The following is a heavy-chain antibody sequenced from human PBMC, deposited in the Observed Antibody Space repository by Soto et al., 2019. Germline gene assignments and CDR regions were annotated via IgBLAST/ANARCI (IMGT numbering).Heavy chain of an antibody. V-gene: IGHV1-3*01. J-gene: IGHJ6*03. D-gene: IGHD2-2*01. CDR2: INAGNGNT. CDR3: KYCSSTSDEGGYYYMDV. Sequence: ASVKVSCKASGYTFTSYAMHWVRQAPGQRLEWMGWINAGNGNTKYSQKFQGRVTITRDTSASTAYMELSSLRSEDTAVYYCKYCSSTSDEGGYYYMDVWGKGTTVTVSS. CDR1: GYTFTSYA.